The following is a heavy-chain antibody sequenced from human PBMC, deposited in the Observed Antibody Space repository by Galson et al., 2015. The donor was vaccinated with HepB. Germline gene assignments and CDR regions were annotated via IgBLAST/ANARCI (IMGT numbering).Heavy chain of an antibody. V-gene: IGHV3-30-3*01. J-gene: IGHJ6*02. CDR1: GFTFSSYA. CDR2: ILYDGSNK. D-gene: IGHD5-12*01. Sequence: SLRLSCAASGFTFSSYAMHWVRQAPGKGLEWVAVILYDGSNKYYADSVKGRFTISRDNSKNTLYLQMNSLRAEDTAVYYCARGRSGYDVYYYYYGMDVWGQGTTVTVSS. CDR3: ARGRSGYDVYYYYYGMDV.